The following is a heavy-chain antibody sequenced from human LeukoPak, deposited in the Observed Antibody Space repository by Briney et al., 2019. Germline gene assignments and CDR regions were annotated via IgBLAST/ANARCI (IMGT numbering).Heavy chain of an antibody. Sequence: PGRSLRLSCAASGFTFSSYAMHWVRQAPGKGLEWVAVISYDGSNKYYADSVKGRFTISRDNSKNTLYLQMNSLRAEDTAVYYCARGDLLTFDYWGQGTLVTVSS. V-gene: IGHV3-30*01. CDR2: ISYDGSNK. J-gene: IGHJ4*02. D-gene: IGHD2-21*02. CDR1: GFTFSSYA. CDR3: ARGDLLTFDY.